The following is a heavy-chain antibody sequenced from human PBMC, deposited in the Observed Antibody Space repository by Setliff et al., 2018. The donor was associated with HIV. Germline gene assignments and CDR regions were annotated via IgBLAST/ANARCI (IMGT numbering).Heavy chain of an antibody. CDR2: ISWNSGSI. CDR3: ARRGYSYGWEYHHYYLDV. V-gene: IGHV3-9*03. CDR1: GFTFDDYA. J-gene: IGHJ6*03. Sequence: GGSLRLSCAASGFTFDDYAMHWVRQAPGKGLEWVSGISWNSGSIGYADSVKGRFTISRDNAKNSLYLQMNSLRAEDMALYYCARRGYSYGWEYHHYYLDVWGKGTTVTVSS. D-gene: IGHD5-18*01.